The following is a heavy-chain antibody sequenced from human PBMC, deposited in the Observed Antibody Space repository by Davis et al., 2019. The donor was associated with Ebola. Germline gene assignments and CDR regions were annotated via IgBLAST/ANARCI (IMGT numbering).Heavy chain of an antibody. CDR1: GGSISSSNW. V-gene: IGHV4-4*02. Sequence: MPSETLSPTCAVPGGSISSSNWWSWVRQPPGKGLEWFGEIYHSGSTNYNPSLKSRVTISVDKSKNQFSLKLSSVTAADTAVYYCACRYYDSSGYRLGYYYGMDVWGQGTTVTVSS. J-gene: IGHJ6*02. CDR3: ACRYYDSSGYRLGYYYGMDV. D-gene: IGHD3-22*01. CDR2: IYHSGST.